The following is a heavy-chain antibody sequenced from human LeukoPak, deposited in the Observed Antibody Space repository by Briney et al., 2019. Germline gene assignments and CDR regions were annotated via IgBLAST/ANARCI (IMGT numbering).Heavy chain of an antibody. CDR2: ISYDGSNK. J-gene: IGHJ4*02. CDR3: AKDPPTTVTTMIDDDY. D-gene: IGHD4-17*01. CDR1: GFTFSSYA. Sequence: PGGSLRLSCAASGFTFSSYAMHWVRQAPGKGLEWVAVISYDGSNKYYADSVKGRFTISRDNSKNTLYLQMNSLRAEDTAVYYCAKDPPTTVTTMIDDDYWGQGTLVTVSS. V-gene: IGHV3-30-3*01.